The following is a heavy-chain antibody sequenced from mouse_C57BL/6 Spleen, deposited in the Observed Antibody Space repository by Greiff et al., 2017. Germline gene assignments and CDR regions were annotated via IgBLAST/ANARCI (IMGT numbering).Heavy chain of an antibody. Sequence: VQGVESGAELVKPGASVKISCKASGYAFSSYWMNWVKQRPGKGLEWIGQIYPGDGDTNYNGKFKGKATLTADKSSSTAYMQLSSLTSEDSAVYFCAREALLRPYAMDYWGQGTSVTVSS. J-gene: IGHJ4*01. CDR3: AREALLRPYAMDY. CDR1: GYAFSSYW. D-gene: IGHD1-1*01. CDR2: IYPGDGDT. V-gene: IGHV1-80*01.